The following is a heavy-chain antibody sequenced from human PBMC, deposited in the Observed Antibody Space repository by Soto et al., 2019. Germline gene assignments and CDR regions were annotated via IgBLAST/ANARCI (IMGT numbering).Heavy chain of an antibody. J-gene: IGHJ6*02. V-gene: IGHV1-69*01. CDR1: GGTFSSYA. CDR3: ARDGVLVVPAATPYYYYYGMDV. CDR2: IIPIFGTA. Sequence: QVQLVQSGAEVKKPGSSVKVSCKASGGTFSSYAISWVRQAPGQGLEWMGGIIPIFGTANYAQKFQGRVTITADESTSTAYMELSSLRSEDTAVYYCARDGVLVVPAATPYYYYYGMDVWGQGTTVTVSS. D-gene: IGHD2-2*01.